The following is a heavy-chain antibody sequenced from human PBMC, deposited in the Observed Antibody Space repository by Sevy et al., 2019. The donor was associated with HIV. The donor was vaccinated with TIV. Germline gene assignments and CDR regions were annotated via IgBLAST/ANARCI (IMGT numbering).Heavy chain of an antibody. V-gene: IGHV3-43*01. D-gene: IGHD3-22*01. CDR2: INWDGGST. J-gene: IGHJ4*02. Sequence: GGSLRLSCAAPGFTFDDYTMHWVRQAPGKGLEWVSLINWDGGSTYYTDSVRGRFTISRDNSKNSLYLQMNSLRTEDTAFYYCAKDITYYDSSTYYSSLDYWGQGTLVTVSS. CDR3: AKDITYYDSSTYYSSLDY. CDR1: GFTFDDYT.